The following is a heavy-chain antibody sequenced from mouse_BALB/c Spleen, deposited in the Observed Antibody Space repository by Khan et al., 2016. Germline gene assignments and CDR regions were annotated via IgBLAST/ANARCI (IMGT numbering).Heavy chain of an antibody. V-gene: IGHV1-69*02. CDR1: GYTFTSHS. CDR3: ARKENPEAWFAY. Sequence: QVQLQQPGADLVKPGASVKLSCKASGYTFTSHSMHWLKQRPGQGLEWIGEIDPSDTYTNYNQKFKGKATLTVYKSSNTVYMLLSSLTSEDSAVYYCARKENPEAWFAYWGQGTLVTVSS. J-gene: IGHJ3*01. CDR2: IDPSDTYT.